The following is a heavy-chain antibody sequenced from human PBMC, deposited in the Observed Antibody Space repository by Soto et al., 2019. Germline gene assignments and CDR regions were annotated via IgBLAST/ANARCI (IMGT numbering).Heavy chain of an antibody. V-gene: IGHV3-7*01. Sequence: GESLKISCAASGFTFSSYWMSWVRQAPGKGLEWVANIKQDGSEKYYVDSVKGRFTISRDNAKNSLYLQMNSLRAEDTAVYYCARDFSDWYYDFWSGYYDYWGQGTLVTVSS. D-gene: IGHD3-3*01. J-gene: IGHJ4*02. CDR2: IKQDGSEK. CDR1: GFTFSSYW. CDR3: ARDFSDWYYDFWSGYYDY.